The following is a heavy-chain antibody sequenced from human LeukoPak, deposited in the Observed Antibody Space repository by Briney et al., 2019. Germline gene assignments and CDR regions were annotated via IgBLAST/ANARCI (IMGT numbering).Heavy chain of an antibody. D-gene: IGHD3-3*01. J-gene: IGHJ4*01. CDR2: ISAYNGKT. Sequence: GASVKVSCKASGYTFTSYGISWVRQAPGQGLEWMGWISAYNGKTNYAQKLQGRVTMTTDTSTSTAYMELRSLRSDDTAVYYCARAPSKNWRATPYFDYWGQGTLVTVSS. CDR1: GYTFTSYG. CDR3: ARAPSKNWRATPYFDY. V-gene: IGHV1-18*01.